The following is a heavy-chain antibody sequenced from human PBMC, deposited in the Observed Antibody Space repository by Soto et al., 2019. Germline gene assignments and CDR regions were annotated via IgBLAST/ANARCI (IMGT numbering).Heavy chain of an antibody. Sequence: EVQLVESGGGLVQPGRSLRLSCAASGFTFDDYAMHWVRQAPGKGLEWVSGISWNSGSIGYADSVKGRFTISRDNAKNSLYLQMNSLRAEDTALYCCAKRSAAGAFDYWGQGTLVTVAS. CDR3: AKRSAAGAFDY. CDR2: ISWNSGSI. J-gene: IGHJ4*02. D-gene: IGHD6-13*01. V-gene: IGHV3-9*01. CDR1: GFTFDDYA.